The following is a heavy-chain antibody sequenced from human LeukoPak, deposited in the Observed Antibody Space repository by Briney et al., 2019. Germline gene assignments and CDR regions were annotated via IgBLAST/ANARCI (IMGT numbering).Heavy chain of an antibody. J-gene: IGHJ5*02. Sequence: SETLSLTCAVYGGSFSGYYWSWIRQPPGKGLEWIGEINHSGSTNYHPSLKSRVTISVDTSKNQFSLKLSSVTAADTAVYYCASTRRAPTYYYGSGSYRSPYNWFDPWGQGTLVTVSS. CDR1: GGSFSGYY. D-gene: IGHD3-10*01. CDR2: INHSGST. V-gene: IGHV4-34*01. CDR3: ASTRRAPTYYYGSGSYRSPYNWFDP.